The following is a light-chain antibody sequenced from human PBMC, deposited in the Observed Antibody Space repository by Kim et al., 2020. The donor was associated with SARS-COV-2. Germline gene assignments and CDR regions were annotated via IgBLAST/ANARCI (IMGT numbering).Light chain of an antibody. CDR2: QDS. CDR1: KLGDKY. V-gene: IGLV3-1*01. J-gene: IGLJ2*01. CDR3: QAWVSSTVV. Sequence: SYELTQPPSVSVSPGQTASITCSGDKLGDKYACWYQQKPGQSPVLVIYQDSKRPSGIPERFSGSNSGNTATLTISGTQAMYETDYYCQAWVSSTVVFGGG.